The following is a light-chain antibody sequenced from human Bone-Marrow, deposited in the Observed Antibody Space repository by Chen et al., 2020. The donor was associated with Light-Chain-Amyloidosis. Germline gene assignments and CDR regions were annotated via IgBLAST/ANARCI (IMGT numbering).Light chain of an antibody. CDR1: QSVGTW. Sequence: DIQMTQSPSTLSASVGDTVTLTCRASQSVGTWLAWYQQKPGRAPKLLIFKASNLEGGVPSRFSGSGSGTDFTLTITSLQSDDFATYHCQQYASYSRTFGQATKVEV. CDR3: QQYASYSRT. CDR2: KAS. J-gene: IGKJ1*01. V-gene: IGKV1-5*03.